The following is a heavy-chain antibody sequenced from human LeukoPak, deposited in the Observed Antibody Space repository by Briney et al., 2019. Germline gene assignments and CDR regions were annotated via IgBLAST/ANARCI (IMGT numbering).Heavy chain of an antibody. CDR1: GGTFSSYT. CDR2: IIPILGIA. J-gene: IGHJ6*03. CDR3: ARDHSSGWYTPRGSYYYYYMDV. Sequence: ASVKVSCKASGGTFSSYTISWVRQAPGQGLEWMGRIIPILGIANYAQKFQGRVTITADKSTSTAYMELSSLRSEDTAVYYCARDHSSGWYTPRGSYYYYYMDVWGKGTTVTVSS. V-gene: IGHV1-69*04. D-gene: IGHD6-19*01.